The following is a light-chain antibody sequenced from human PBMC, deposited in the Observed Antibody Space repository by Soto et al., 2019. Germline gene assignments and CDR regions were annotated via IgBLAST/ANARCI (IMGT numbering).Light chain of an antibody. V-gene: IGLV8-61*01. CDR1: SGSVSTSYY. Sequence: QTVVTQEPSFSASPGRTVTLTCGLSSGSVSTSYYPSWYQQTPGQAPRTLIYSTNTRSSGVPDRFSGSILGNKAALTITGAQADDESDYYCVLYMGSGIWVFGGGNKLTVL. J-gene: IGLJ3*02. CDR3: VLYMGSGIWV. CDR2: STN.